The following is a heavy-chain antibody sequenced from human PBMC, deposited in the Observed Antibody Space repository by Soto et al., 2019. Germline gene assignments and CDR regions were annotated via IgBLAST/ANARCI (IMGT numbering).Heavy chain of an antibody. CDR1: GFTFSSYA. CDR2: ISYDGSNK. V-gene: IGHV3-30-3*01. J-gene: IGHJ6*02. CDR3: ARVGDSSGYPLNYYYYYGMDV. Sequence: GGSLRLSCAASGFTFSSYAMHWVRQAPGKGLEWVAVISYDGSNKYYADSVKGRFTISRDNSKNTLYLQMNSLRAEDTAVYYCARVGDSSGYPLNYYYYYGMDVWGQGTTVTVSS. D-gene: IGHD3-22*01.